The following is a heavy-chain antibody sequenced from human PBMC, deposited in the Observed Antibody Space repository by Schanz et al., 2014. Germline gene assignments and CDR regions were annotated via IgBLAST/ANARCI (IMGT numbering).Heavy chain of an antibody. D-gene: IGHD1-26*01. CDR2: IWYDENNK. Sequence: QVQLVESGGGVVQFGRSLRLSCAASGFTFSSYGMHWVRQAPGKGLEWVAVIWYDENNKYYADSVKGRFTMSRDNSKNTLYLQMSSLRADDTAVYYGARANYRRKIVFGYWGRGTLVTVSS. CDR3: ARANYRRKIVFGY. CDR1: GFTFSSYG. V-gene: IGHV3-33*01. J-gene: IGHJ4*02.